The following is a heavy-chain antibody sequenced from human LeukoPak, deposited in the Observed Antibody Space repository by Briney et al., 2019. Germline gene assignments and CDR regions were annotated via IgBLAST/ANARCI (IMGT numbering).Heavy chain of an antibody. Sequence: GGSLRLSCAASGFTFDDYGMSWVRQAPGKGLEWVSGINWNGGSTGYADSVKGRLTISRDNAKNSLYLQMNSLRAEDTALYYCARGPMYYYDSSGHYGTDYFDYWGQGTLVTVSS. CDR2: INWNGGST. J-gene: IGHJ4*02. D-gene: IGHD3-22*01. CDR3: ARGPMYYYDSSGHYGTDYFDY. V-gene: IGHV3-20*04. CDR1: GFTFDDYG.